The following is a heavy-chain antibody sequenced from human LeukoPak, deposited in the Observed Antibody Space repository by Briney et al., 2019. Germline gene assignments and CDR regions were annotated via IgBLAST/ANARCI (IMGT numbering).Heavy chain of an antibody. CDR2: INHSGST. CDR3: ARVFVLLWFGDTKGYYFDY. V-gene: IGHV4-34*01. J-gene: IGHJ4*02. Sequence: SETLSLTCAVYGGSFSGYYWSWIRQPPGKGPEWIGEINHSGSTNYNPSLKSRVTISVDTSKNQFSLKLSSVTAADTAVYYCARVFVLLWFGDTKGYYFDYWGQGTLVTVSS. CDR1: GGSFSGYY. D-gene: IGHD3-10*01.